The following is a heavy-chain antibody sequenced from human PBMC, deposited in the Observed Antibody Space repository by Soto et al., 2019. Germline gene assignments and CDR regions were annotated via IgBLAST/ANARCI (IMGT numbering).Heavy chain of an antibody. D-gene: IGHD1-26*01. V-gene: IGHV3-15*07. CDR2: IKSKTDGGTT. CDR3: TTDLSIVGACIGCY. CDR1: GFTFSNAW. Sequence: GGSLRLSCAASGFTFSNAWTNWVRQAPGKGLEWVGRIKSKTDGGTTDYAAPVKGRFTISRDDSKNTLYLQMNSLKTEDTAVYYCTTDLSIVGACIGCYWGQGTLVTVSS. J-gene: IGHJ4*02.